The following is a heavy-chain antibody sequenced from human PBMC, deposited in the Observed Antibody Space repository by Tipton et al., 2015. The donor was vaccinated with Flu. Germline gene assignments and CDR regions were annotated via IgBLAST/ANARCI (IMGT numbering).Heavy chain of an antibody. J-gene: IGHJ4*02. CDR3: ATSPRYQGSGSYAYFDY. D-gene: IGHD3-10*01. CDR2: ISSSGGTI. CDR1: GFAFSSYE. Sequence: SLRLSCAASGFAFSSYEMNWVRQAPGKGLEWISSISSSGGTISSADSVKGRFIISRDNASNTVYLQMNSLRADDTAVYYCATSPRYQGSGSYAYFDYWGQGTLITVSS. V-gene: IGHV3-48*03.